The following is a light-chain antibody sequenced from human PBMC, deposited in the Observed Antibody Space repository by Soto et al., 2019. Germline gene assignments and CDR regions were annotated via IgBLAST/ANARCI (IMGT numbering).Light chain of an antibody. Sequence: DIQMIQSPATLSVSVGDRITITCRASENIFKYVAWYQQTSGSAPNLLIYAASDLESGVPSRFSGSGSGTEFSLTIDNLQPNGSATYYCQHYNTLSIAFGGGTKVDVK. CDR2: AAS. CDR3: QHYNTLSIA. CDR1: ENIFKY. V-gene: IGKV1-5*01. J-gene: IGKJ4*01.